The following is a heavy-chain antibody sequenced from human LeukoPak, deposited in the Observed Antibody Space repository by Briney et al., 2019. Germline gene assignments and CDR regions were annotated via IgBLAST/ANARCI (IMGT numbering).Heavy chain of an antibody. CDR3: ARVLNYYGSGSYYHFDY. CDR1: GGSISSGSYY. V-gene: IGHV4-61*02. D-gene: IGHD3-10*01. J-gene: IGHJ4*02. Sequence: PSQTLSLTCTVSGGSISSGSYYWSWIRQPAGKGLEWIGRIYTSGSTNYNPSLKSRVTISVDTSKNQFSLKLSSVTAADTAVYYCARVLNYYGSGSYYHFDYWGQGTLVTVSS. CDR2: IYTSGST.